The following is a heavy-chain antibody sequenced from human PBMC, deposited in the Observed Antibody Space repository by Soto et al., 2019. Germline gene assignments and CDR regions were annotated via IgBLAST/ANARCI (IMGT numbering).Heavy chain of an antibody. CDR2: ISGSGSIT. D-gene: IGHD6-13*01. V-gene: IGHV3-23*01. J-gene: IGHJ6*02. CDR3: AKDQGHTSSWHFCLDV. Sequence: PGGSLRLSCAASGFTFSSYAMSWVRQAPGKGLEWVSAISGSGSITHYADSVKGRFTISRDNSKNTLYLQMNSLRAEDTAVFYCAKDQGHTSSWHFCLDVWGQGTTVTVSS. CDR1: GFTFSSYA.